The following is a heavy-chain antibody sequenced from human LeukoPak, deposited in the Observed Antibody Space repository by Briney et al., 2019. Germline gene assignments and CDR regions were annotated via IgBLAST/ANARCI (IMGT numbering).Heavy chain of an antibody. CDR3: ARREHYYDSSGYYY. CDR2: IYYSGST. V-gene: IGHV4-31*03. CDR1: GGSISSGGYY. Sequence: ETSQTLSLTCTVSGGSISSGGYYWSWIRQHPGKGLEWIGYIYYSGSTYYNPSLKSRVTISVDTSKNQFSLKLSSVTAADTAVYYCARREHYYDSSGYYYWGQGTLVTVSS. J-gene: IGHJ4*02. D-gene: IGHD3-22*01.